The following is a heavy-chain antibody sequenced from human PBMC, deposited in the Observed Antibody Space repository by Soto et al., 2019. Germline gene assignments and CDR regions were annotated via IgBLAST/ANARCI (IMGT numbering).Heavy chain of an antibody. J-gene: IGHJ4*02. Sequence: GGSLRLSCAASGFTFSSYGMHWVRQAPGKGLEWVAVISYDGSNKYYADSVKGRFTISRDNSKNTLYLQMNSLRAEDTAVYYCAKGTRVPAAMSIGLDYWGQGTLVTVSS. D-gene: IGHD2-2*01. V-gene: IGHV3-30*18. CDR2: ISYDGSNK. CDR1: GFTFSSYG. CDR3: AKGTRVPAAMSIGLDY.